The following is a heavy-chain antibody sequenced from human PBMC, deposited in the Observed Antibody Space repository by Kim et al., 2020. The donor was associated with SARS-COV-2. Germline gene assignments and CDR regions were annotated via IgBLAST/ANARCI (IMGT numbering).Heavy chain of an antibody. J-gene: IGHJ6*02. Sequence: GESLKISCKGSGYSFTSYWISWVRQMPGKGLEWMGRIDPSDSYTNYSPSFQGHVTISADKSISTAYLQWSSLKASDTAMYYCARSVGADIVVVPAAIRGDYYYGMDVWGQGTTVTVSS. CDR1: GYSFTSYW. CDR2: IDPSDSYT. CDR3: ARSVGADIVVVPAAIRGDYYYGMDV. V-gene: IGHV5-10-1*01. D-gene: IGHD2-2*02.